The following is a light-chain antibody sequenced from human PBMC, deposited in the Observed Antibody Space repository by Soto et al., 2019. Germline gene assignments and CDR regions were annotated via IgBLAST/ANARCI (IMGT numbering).Light chain of an antibody. CDR2: AAS. V-gene: IGKV3D-15*01. Sequence: EVVLTQSQATLSVSPGESATLSCRASQNVSSNLAWFQQKPGQAPRLLIFAASTRATGLPARFSGSASGSDFTLTISSLQSEDFAVYYCQQYNDWPPLTFGGGTKVDIK. CDR1: QNVSSN. CDR3: QQYNDWPPLT. J-gene: IGKJ4*01.